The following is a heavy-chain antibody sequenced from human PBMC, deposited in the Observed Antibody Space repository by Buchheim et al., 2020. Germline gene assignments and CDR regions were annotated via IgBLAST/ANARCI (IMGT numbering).Heavy chain of an antibody. D-gene: IGHD3-22*01. CDR2: ISYDGSNK. Sequence: QVQLVESGGGVVQPGRSLRLSCAASGFTFSSYAMHWVRQAPGKGLEWVAVISYDGSNKYYADSVKGRFTISRDNSKNTLYLQMNSLRAEDTAVYYCARDVAPVVINYYGMDVWGQGTT. CDR1: GFTFSSYA. CDR3: ARDVAPVVINYYGMDV. J-gene: IGHJ6*02. V-gene: IGHV3-30*04.